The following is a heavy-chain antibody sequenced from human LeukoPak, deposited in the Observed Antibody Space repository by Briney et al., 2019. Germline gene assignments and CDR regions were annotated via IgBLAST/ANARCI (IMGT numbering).Heavy chain of an antibody. D-gene: IGHD3-3*01. CDR2: INHSGST. CDR1: GGSFSGYY. J-gene: IGHJ5*02. V-gene: IGHV4-34*01. CDR3: ARTHYDFWSGYYMSTNWFDP. Sequence: PSETLSLTCAVYGGSFSGYYWSWIRQPPGKGLEWIGEINHSGSTNYNPSLKSRVTISVDTSKNQFSLKLSSVTTADTAVYYCARTHYDFWSGYYMSTNWFDPWGQGTLVTVSS.